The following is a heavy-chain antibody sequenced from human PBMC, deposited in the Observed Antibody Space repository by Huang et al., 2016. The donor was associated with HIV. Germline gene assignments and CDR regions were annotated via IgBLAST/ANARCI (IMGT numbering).Heavy chain of an antibody. D-gene: IGHD1-26*01. CDR2: KIPSFGEP. J-gene: IGHJ4*02. CDR1: GDTFRKYA. V-gene: IGHV1-69*13. CDR3: ARGLWDSTWDGTDWLLRHYDS. Sequence: QVQLVQSGAEVKKPGSSVRVSCRASGDTFRKYAISWVRQAPGKGLEGMGGKIPSFGEPKYEQEFLGRMTITESESTDTIYVELRSLTLQDTAVYYCARGLWDSTWDGTDWLLRHYDSWGQGTLVTVSS.